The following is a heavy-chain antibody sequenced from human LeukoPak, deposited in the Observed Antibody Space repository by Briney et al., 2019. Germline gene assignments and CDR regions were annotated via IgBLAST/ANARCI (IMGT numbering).Heavy chain of an antibody. Sequence: GGSLRLSCAASGFTFSSYGMHWVRQAPGKGLEWVAVILYDGSNKYYADSVKGRFTISRDNSKNTLYLQMNSLRAEDTAVYYCAKDAFDSSGYYYKYYYYGMDVWGQGTTVTVSS. CDR3: AKDAFDSSGYYYKYYYYGMDV. D-gene: IGHD3-22*01. CDR2: ILYDGSNK. CDR1: GFTFSSYG. V-gene: IGHV3-30*18. J-gene: IGHJ6*02.